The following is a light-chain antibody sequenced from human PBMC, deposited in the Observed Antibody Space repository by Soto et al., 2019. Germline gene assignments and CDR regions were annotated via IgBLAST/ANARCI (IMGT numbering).Light chain of an antibody. J-gene: IGKJ1*01. Sequence: DIQMTQSPSSLSASVGDGVTITCRASQSITIYLNWYQQKPGEAPNLLIFGASTLQSGVPSRFSGSGSGTDFTLTISSLQPEDFATYYCQQSYSTLWTFGQGTKVDI. CDR3: QQSYSTLWT. CDR1: QSITIY. CDR2: GAS. V-gene: IGKV1-39*01.